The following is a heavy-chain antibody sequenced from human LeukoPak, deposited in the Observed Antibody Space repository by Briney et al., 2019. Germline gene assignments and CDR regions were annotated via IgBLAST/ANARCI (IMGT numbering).Heavy chain of an antibody. CDR2: INVITGYI. J-gene: IGHJ3*02. V-gene: IGHV3-21*01. CDR3: ARDRGLIADDAFDI. Sequence: GGSLRLSCAASGFSFENYNMNWVRQAPGKGLEWVAYINVITGYIYYADSLKGRFTISRDNAKKSLFLEMNSLRVEDTAVYYCARDRGLIADDAFDIWGQGTMVTVSS. CDR1: GFSFENYN. D-gene: IGHD2/OR15-2a*01.